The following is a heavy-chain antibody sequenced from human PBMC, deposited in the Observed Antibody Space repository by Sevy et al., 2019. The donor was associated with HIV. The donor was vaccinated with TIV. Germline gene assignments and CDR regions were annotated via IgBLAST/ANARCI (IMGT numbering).Heavy chain of an antibody. CDR3: AKGAITFGGVTGPYYFDY. Sequence: GGSLRLSCAASGFTFDDYAMHWVRQAPGKGLEWVSGISWNSGSIGYADSVKGRFTISRDNAKNSLYLQMNSLRAEDTALYYGAKGAITFGGVTGPYYFDYWGQGTLVTVSS. J-gene: IGHJ4*02. CDR1: GFTFDDYA. CDR2: ISWNSGSI. V-gene: IGHV3-9*01. D-gene: IGHD3-16*01.